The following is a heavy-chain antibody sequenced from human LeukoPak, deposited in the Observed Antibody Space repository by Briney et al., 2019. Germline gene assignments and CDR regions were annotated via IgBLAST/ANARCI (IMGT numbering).Heavy chain of an antibody. CDR1: GFTFISHS. CDR3: AGQWLRLGAIDY. Sequence: GGSLRLSCSVSGFTFISHSMTWVRQAPGKGLEWVSSISGNGDSTYYADSVKGRFTISRDNSKDTLYLQMNSLRVDDTAVYYCAGQWLRLGAIDYWGQGTLVSVSS. CDR2: ISGNGDST. J-gene: IGHJ4*02. D-gene: IGHD5-12*01. V-gene: IGHV3-23*01.